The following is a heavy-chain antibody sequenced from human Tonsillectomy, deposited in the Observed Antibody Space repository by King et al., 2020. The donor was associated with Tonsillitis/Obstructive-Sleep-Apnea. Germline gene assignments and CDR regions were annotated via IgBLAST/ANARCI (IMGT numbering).Heavy chain of an antibody. Sequence: VQLQESGPGLVRPSQTLSLTCTVSGVPVDSGGYYWTWLRQLPGKGVEWIGSIYHIRRTQYNPSLGSCLRISRDTSKNLFSLTLTSVTAADTAVYYFGKVIASRPKISYMAVWGKGATVIVSS. CDR3: GKVIASRPKISYMAV. CDR2: IYHIRRT. J-gene: IGHJ6*03. V-gene: IGHV4-31*03. CDR1: GVPVDSGGYY. D-gene: IGHD6-6*01.